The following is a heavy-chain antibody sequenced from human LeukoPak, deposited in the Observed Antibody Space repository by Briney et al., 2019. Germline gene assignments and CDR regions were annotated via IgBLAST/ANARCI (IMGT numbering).Heavy chain of an antibody. Sequence: ASVKVSCKASGYTFTTYGISWVRQAPGQGLEWMGWSSPYNGNTNYAQKLRGRVTMTTDTSTSTAYMELRSLRSDDTAVYYCATAPRITMVRGVTSWGQGTLVTVSS. CDR3: ATAPRITMVRGVTS. CDR1: GYTFTTYG. V-gene: IGHV1-18*01. CDR2: SSPYNGNT. J-gene: IGHJ4*02. D-gene: IGHD3-10*01.